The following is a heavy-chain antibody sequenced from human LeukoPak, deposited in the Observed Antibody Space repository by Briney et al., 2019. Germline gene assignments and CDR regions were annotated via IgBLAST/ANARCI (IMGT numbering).Heavy chain of an antibody. J-gene: IGHJ4*02. CDR2: INPNSGGT. Sequence: ASVKVSCKASGYTFTGYYMHWVRQAPGQGLEWMGWINPNSGGTNYAQKFQGRVTMTRDTSISTAYMELSRLRSDDTAVYYCARAPFPLRFLEWLLRNWGQGTLVTVSS. CDR1: GYTFTGYY. V-gene: IGHV1-2*02. D-gene: IGHD3-3*01. CDR3: ARAPFPLRFLEWLLRN.